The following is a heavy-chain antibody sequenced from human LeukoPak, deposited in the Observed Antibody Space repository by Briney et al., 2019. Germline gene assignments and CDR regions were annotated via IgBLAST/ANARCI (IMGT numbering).Heavy chain of an antibody. CDR3: ARRTAAGYYYYYYMDV. V-gene: IGHV4-38-2*02. CDR2: IYHSGST. CDR1: GYSISSGYY. Sequence: SETLSLTCTVSGYSISSGYYWGWIRQPPGKGLEWIGSIYHSGSTYYNPSLKSRVTISVDTSKNQFSLKLSSVTAADTAVYYCARRTAAGYYYYYYMDVWGKGTTVTISS. J-gene: IGHJ6*03. D-gene: IGHD6-13*01.